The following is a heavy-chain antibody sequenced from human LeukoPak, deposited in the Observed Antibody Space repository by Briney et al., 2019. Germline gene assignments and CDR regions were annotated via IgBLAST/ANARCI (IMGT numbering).Heavy chain of an antibody. D-gene: IGHD2-2*02. Sequence: GGSLRLSCAASGFTFSNYGMSWVRQAPGKGLEWVSIISGSGSSTYNAGSVKCRFTISRDNSNNTLYLQMNSLRAEDTAVYYCAKTESPAAIRAGSDYWGQGTLVTVSS. J-gene: IGHJ4*02. CDR2: ISGSGSST. CDR1: GFTFSNYG. V-gene: IGHV3-23*01. CDR3: AKTESPAAIRAGSDY.